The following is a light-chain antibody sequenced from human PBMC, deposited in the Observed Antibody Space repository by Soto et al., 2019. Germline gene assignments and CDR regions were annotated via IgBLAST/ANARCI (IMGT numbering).Light chain of an antibody. CDR1: QSISSW. Sequence: DIPMTQSPSTLSASVGDRVTITCRASQSISSWLAWYQQKPGKAPKLLIYKASSLESGVPSRFSGSGAGTEFHLTISSLQPDDFATYYCQQYNSYSRTFGQGTKVEIK. CDR2: KAS. V-gene: IGKV1-5*03. CDR3: QQYNSYSRT. J-gene: IGKJ1*01.